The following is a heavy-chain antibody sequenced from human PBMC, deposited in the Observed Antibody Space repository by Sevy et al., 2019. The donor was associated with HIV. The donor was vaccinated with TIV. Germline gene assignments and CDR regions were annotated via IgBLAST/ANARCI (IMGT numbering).Heavy chain of an antibody. V-gene: IGHV3-33*01. CDR2: VWXDXSTT. Sequence: GGSLRLSCGASGXTFXXYGMHWVRQAPGRGLEWVAVVWXDXSTTYYADSVKGRFTISRDNSKNTLYLQMHSLRVEDTAIXXXXXXXXXXXXXXXXWGXXXLVTVSX. CDR3: XXXXXXXXXXXXX. CDR1: GXTFXXYG. J-gene: IGHJ1*01.